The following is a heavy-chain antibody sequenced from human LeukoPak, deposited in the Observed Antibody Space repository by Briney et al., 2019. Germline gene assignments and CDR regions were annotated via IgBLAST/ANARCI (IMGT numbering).Heavy chain of an antibody. V-gene: IGHV1-46*01. Sequence: ASVKVSCKASGYTFTGYYMHWVRQAPGQGLEWMGIINPSGGSTSYAQKFQGRVTMTRDMSTSTVYMELSSLRSEDTAVYYCARDYYYYGSGSPPGYWGQGTLVTVSS. CDR2: INPSGGST. J-gene: IGHJ4*02. D-gene: IGHD3-10*01. CDR3: ARDYYYYGSGSPPGY. CDR1: GYTFTGYY.